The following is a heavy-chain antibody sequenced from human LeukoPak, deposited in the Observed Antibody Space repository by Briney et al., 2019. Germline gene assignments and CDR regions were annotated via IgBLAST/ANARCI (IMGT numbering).Heavy chain of an antibody. V-gene: IGHV3-21*01. Sequence: SGGSLRLSCAASGFTFSSYSMNWVRQAPGKGLEWVSSISSSSSYIYYADSVKGRFTISRDNAKNSLYLQMNSLRAEDTAVYYCARVFVVVPALDYWGQGTLVTVSS. CDR2: ISSSSSYI. CDR1: GFTFSSYS. J-gene: IGHJ4*02. D-gene: IGHD2-2*01. CDR3: ARVFVVVPALDY.